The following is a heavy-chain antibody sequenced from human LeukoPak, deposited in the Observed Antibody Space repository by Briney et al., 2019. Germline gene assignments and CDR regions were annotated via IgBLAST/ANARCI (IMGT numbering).Heavy chain of an antibody. Sequence: ASVKVSCKASGYTFTSYGSSWVRQAPGQGLEWMGWISAYNGNTNYAQKLQGRVTMTTDTSTSTAYMELRSLRSDDTAMYYCARDPLVVVAATYYYYYGMDVWGQGTTVTVSS. CDR2: ISAYNGNT. V-gene: IGHV1-18*01. D-gene: IGHD2-15*01. CDR3: ARDPLVVVAATYYYYYGMDV. J-gene: IGHJ6*02. CDR1: GYTFTSYG.